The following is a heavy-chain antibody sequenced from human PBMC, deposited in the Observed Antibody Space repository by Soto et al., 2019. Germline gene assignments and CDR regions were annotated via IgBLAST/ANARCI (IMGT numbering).Heavy chain of an antibody. D-gene: IGHD3-22*01. J-gene: IGHJ4*02. V-gene: IGHV4-30-4*01. Sequence: QVQLQESGPGLVKPSQTLSLTCTVSGGSISSGDYYWSWIRQPPGKGLEWIGYIYYSGSTYYNPSLKSRVTISVDTSKNQFSLKLSSVTAADTAVYYCARDGRVHYDSSGYYYLDYWGQGTLVTVSS. CDR2: IYYSGST. CDR1: GGSISSGDYY. CDR3: ARDGRVHYDSSGYYYLDY.